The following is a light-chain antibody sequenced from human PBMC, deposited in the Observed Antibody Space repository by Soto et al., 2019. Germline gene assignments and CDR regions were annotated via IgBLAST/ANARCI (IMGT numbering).Light chain of an antibody. CDR2: EVS. CDR3: GAWDTRLSAVV. V-gene: IGLV2-14*01. CDR1: SSDVGGYNY. Sequence: QSALTQPASVSGSPGQSITISCTGTSSDVGGYNYVSWYQQHPGKAPKLMIYEVSNRPSGVSNRFSGSKSGNTASLTISGLQAEDEADYYCGAWDTRLSAVVFGGGTKLTVL. J-gene: IGLJ2*01.